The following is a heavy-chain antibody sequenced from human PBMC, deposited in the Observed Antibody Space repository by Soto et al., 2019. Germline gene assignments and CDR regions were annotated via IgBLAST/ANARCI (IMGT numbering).Heavy chain of an antibody. J-gene: IGHJ4*02. D-gene: IGHD6-13*01. V-gene: IGHV1-18*01. Sequence: QVQLVQSGAEVKKTGASVEVSCKASGYTFISYGISWVRQAPGQGLEWMGWISAYNGKTNYAQKFQGRVTMTTDTPTSTAYRGRRSLSSDDTAFYYCARAGFSTSWLGFLATGVHGEEIDYWGQGTLVTVSS. CDR2: ISAYNGKT. CDR1: GYTFISYG. CDR3: ARAGFSTSWLGFLATGVHGEEIDY.